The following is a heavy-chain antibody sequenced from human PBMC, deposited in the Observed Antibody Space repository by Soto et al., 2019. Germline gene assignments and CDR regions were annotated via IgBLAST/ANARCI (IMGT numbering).Heavy chain of an antibody. CDR3: AAGRDSSGQNWVGVVAQDYYYYGMDV. V-gene: IGHV1-58*01. D-gene: IGHD6-19*01. J-gene: IGHJ6*02. CDR1: GFTFTSSA. Sequence: QMQLVQSGPEVKKHGTSVKVSCKASGFTFTSSAVQWVRQARGQRLEWIGWIVVGSGNTNYAQKFQERVTITSDMSTRTAYMELSSLRSEATAVYYCAAGRDSSGQNWVGVVAQDYYYYGMDVWGQGTTVTVSS. CDR2: IVVGSGNT.